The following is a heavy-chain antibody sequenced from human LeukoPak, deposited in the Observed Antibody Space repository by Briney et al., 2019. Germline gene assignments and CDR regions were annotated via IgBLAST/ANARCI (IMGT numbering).Heavy chain of an antibody. V-gene: IGHV3-21*01. Sequence: PGGSLRLSCAASGFTFSSYSMTWVRLAPGKGLEWVSSISSSSSYIYYADSVKGRFTISRDNAKNSLYLQMNSLRAEDTAVYYCARLFGIAAAPSDYWGQGTLVTVSS. CDR3: ARLFGIAAAPSDY. J-gene: IGHJ4*02. CDR1: GFTFSSYS. CDR2: ISSSSSYI. D-gene: IGHD6-13*01.